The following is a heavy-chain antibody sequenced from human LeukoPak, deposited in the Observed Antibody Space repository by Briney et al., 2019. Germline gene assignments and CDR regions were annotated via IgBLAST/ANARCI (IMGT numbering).Heavy chain of an antibody. CDR1: GFAFNVFG. V-gene: IGHV3-30*02. D-gene: IGHD2-8*01. Sequence: QTGGSLRLSCEGSGFAFNVFGMHWIRQAPGKGLEWVAFIKADGVFTNYAEAVKGRFTISRDNSDNTVFLQMESVRPGDTAVYYCARKLMSSRRFEYWGQGTLVTVSS. CDR2: IKADGVFT. CDR3: ARKLMSSRRFEY. J-gene: IGHJ4*02.